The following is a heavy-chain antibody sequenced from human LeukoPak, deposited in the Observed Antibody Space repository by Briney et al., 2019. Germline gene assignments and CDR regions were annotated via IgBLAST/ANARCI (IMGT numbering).Heavy chain of an antibody. CDR2: INGRGGST. J-gene: IGHJ4*02. CDR1: GFTFSNYA. V-gene: IGHV3-23*01. Sequence: GGTLRLSCAASGFTFSNYAMSWVRQAPGKGLEWVSSINGRGGSTYYADSVKGRFTISRDNSKNTLYLQMNSLRAEDTAIYYCANPPTVTSFHYWGQGTLVTVSS. CDR3: ANPPTVTSFHY. D-gene: IGHD4-11*01.